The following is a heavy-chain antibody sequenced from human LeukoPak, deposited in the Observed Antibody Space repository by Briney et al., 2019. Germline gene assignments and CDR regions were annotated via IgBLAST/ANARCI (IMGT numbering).Heavy chain of an antibody. CDR1: GGTFSSYA. CDR2: IIPILGIA. J-gene: IGHJ4*02. V-gene: IGHV1-69*04. CDR3: ARKARNSGSYFLPFDY. D-gene: IGHD1-26*01. Sequence: GSSVKVSCKASGGTFSSYAISWVRQAPGQGLEWMGRIIPILGIANYAQKFQGRVTITADKSTSTAYMELSSLRSEDTAVYYCARKARNSGSYFLPFDYWGQGTLVTVSS.